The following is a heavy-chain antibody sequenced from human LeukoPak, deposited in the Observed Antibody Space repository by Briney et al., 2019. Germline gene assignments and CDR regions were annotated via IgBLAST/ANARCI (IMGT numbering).Heavy chain of an antibody. CDR1: GFTFSSYA. CDR3: ARGREWSWFDP. Sequence: TGGSLRLSCAASGFTFSSYAMHWVRQAPGKGLEWVAVISYDGSNKYYADSVKGRFTISRDNSKNTLYLQMNSLRAEDTAVYYCARGREWSWFDPWGQGTLVTVSS. D-gene: IGHD3-3*01. J-gene: IGHJ5*02. V-gene: IGHV3-30*04. CDR2: ISYDGSNK.